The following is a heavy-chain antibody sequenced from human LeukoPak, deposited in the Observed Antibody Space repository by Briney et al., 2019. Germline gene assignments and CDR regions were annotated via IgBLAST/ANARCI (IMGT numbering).Heavy chain of an antibody. V-gene: IGHV1-2*02. CDR1: GYTFTGYY. J-gene: IGHJ4*02. Sequence: ASVKVSCKASGYTFTGYYMHWVRQAPGQGLEWMGWINPNSGGTNYAQKFQGRVTMTRDTSISTAYMELSRLRSDDTAVYYCARDKGYYDFWSGYLADYWGQGTLVTVSS. D-gene: IGHD3-3*01. CDR2: INPNSGGT. CDR3: ARDKGYYDFWSGYLADY.